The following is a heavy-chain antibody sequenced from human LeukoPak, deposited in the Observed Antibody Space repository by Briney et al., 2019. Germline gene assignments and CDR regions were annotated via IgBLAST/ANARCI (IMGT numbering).Heavy chain of an antibody. CDR1: GFTFSSYA. J-gene: IGHJ4*02. D-gene: IGHD2-2*02. Sequence: GGSLRLSCAASGFTFSSYAMSWVRQAPGKGLEWVSYISSSSSTIYYADSVKGRFTISRDNAKNSLYLQMNSLRAEDTAVYYCARTSYSKYCSSTSCYNDTPLGYWGQGTLVTVSS. CDR3: ARTSYSKYCSSTSCYNDTPLGY. V-gene: IGHV3-48*01. CDR2: ISSSSSTI.